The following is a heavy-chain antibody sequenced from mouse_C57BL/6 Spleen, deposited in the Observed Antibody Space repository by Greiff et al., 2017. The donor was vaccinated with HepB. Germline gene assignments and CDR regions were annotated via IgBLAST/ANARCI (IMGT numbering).Heavy chain of an antibody. D-gene: IGHD2-3*01. CDR1: GFTFSSYT. Sequence: EVKLVESGGGLVKPGGSLKLSCAASGFTFSSYTMSWVRQTPEKRLEWVATISGGGGNTYYPDSVKGRFTISRDNAKNTLYLQMSSLRSEDTALYYCARHGGLLYAMDYWGQGTSVTVSS. CDR3: ARHGGLLYAMDY. J-gene: IGHJ4*01. CDR2: ISGGGGNT. V-gene: IGHV5-9*01.